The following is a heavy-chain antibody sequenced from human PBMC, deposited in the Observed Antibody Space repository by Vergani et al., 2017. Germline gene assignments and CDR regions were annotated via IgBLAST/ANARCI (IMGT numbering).Heavy chain of an antibody. Sequence: EVQLVESGGGLVKPGGSLRLSCAASGFTFNNAWMNWVRQAPGKGLEWVGRIKSKTDGGTTDYTAPVKGRFTISRDDSKNTLYLQMNSLKTEDTAVYYCTTQQLLYDRFDCWGQGILVTVSS. D-gene: IGHD2-2*02. CDR3: TTQQLLYDRFDC. J-gene: IGHJ4*02. V-gene: IGHV3-15*01. CDR1: GFTFNNAW. CDR2: IKSKTDGGTT.